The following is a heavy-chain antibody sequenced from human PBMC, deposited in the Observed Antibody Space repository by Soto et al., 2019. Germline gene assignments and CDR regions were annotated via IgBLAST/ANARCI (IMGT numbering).Heavy chain of an antibody. D-gene: IGHD3-3*01. V-gene: IGHV3-23*01. J-gene: IGHJ4*02. CDR2: ISGSDGKT. CDR1: GFSFGSYA. CDR3: ARWSYLDY. Sequence: LRLSCAASGFSFGSYALSWVRQAPGKELEWVSTISGSDGKTFYADSVKGRFSISRDTSQNTLYLQMNSLRADDTAIYYCARWSYLDYWGQGTRVTVSS.